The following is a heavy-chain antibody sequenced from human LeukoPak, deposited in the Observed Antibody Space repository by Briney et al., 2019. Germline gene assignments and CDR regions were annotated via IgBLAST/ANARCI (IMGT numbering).Heavy chain of an antibody. CDR2: LSDSSGST. CDR3: AKGGAVAGPHYYNMDV. Sequence: GGSLRLSCAASGFTFSNYAMTWVRQAPGRGLEWVSALSDSSGSTYYADSVKGRFTISRDNSKNTLYLRMNSLRAEDTAVYYCAKGGAVAGPHYYNMDVWGQGTTVTVSS. J-gene: IGHJ6*02. V-gene: IGHV3-23*01. D-gene: IGHD6-19*01. CDR1: GFTFSNYA.